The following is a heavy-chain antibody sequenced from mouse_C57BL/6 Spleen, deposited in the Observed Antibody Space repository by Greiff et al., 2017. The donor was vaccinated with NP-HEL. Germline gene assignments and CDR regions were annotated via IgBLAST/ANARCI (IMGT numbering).Heavy chain of an antibody. Sequence: EVQLQQSGPELVKPGASVKMSCKASGYTFTDYNMHWVKQSHGKSLEWIGYINPNNGGTSYNQKFKGKATLTVNKSSSTAYMELRSLTSEDSAVYYCARIGYYGSSRDYWGQGTTLTVSS. D-gene: IGHD1-1*01. V-gene: IGHV1-22*01. CDR1: GYTFTDYN. J-gene: IGHJ2*01. CDR3: ARIGYYGSSRDY. CDR2: INPNNGGT.